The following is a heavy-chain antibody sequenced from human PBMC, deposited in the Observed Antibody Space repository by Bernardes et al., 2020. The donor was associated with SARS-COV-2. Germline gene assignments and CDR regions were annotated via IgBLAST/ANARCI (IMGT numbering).Heavy chain of an antibody. V-gene: IGHV4-39*07. CDR3: ARSFDIVVVPAAIGPDY. CDR1: GGSISSSSYY. D-gene: IGHD2-2*02. J-gene: IGHJ4*02. Sequence: SEPLSLTCTVSGGSISSSSYYWGWIRQPPGKGLEWIGSIYYSGSTYYNPSLKSRVTISVDTSKNQFSLKLSSVTAADTAVYYCARSFDIVVVPAAIGPDYWGQGTLVTVSS. CDR2: IYYSGST.